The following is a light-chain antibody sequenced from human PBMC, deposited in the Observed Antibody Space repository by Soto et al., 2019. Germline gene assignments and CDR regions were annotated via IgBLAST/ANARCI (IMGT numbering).Light chain of an antibody. V-gene: IGKV1-39*01. CDR1: QSMRTY. Sequence: DIQMTQSPSSLSASVGDRVTITCRASQSMRTYLNWYQQKPGEAPKFLIYAASTLQSGVPSRFSGSGSGTDFTLTISSLQPEDFATYYCQQTYSNPRTFGQGTKVEIK. CDR3: QQTYSNPRT. J-gene: IGKJ1*01. CDR2: AAS.